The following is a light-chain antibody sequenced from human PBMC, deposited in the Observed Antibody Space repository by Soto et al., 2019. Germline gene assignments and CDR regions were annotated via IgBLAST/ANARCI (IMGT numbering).Light chain of an antibody. CDR3: QQYNNWPRIT. CDR1: QSVSSN. V-gene: IGKV3-15*01. CDR2: GAS. J-gene: IGKJ4*01. Sequence: EIVMTQSPATLSVSPGERATLSCTASQSVSSNLAWYQQKPGQAPRLLIYGASTRATGIPARFSGSGSGTEVTLTISSLQSEDFAVYYCQQYNNWPRITFGGGTKVEIK.